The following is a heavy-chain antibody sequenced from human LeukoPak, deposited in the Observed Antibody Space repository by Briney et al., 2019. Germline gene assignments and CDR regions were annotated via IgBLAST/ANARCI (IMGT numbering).Heavy chain of an antibody. CDR2: IYYSGST. CDR1: GGSISSYY. V-gene: IGHV4-59*12. Sequence: SETLSLTCTVSGGSISSYYWSWIRQPPGKGLEWIGYIYYSGSTNYNPSLKSRVTISVDTSKNQFSLKLSSVTAADTAVYYCARGNYYDSSGYFDYWGQGTLVTVSS. D-gene: IGHD3-22*01. CDR3: ARGNYYDSSGYFDY. J-gene: IGHJ4*02.